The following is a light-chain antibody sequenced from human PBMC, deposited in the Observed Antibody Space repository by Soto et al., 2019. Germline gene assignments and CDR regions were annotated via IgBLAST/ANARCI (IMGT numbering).Light chain of an antibody. Sequence: QSALTQPASVSGSPGQSITISCTGTSSDIGRYNYVSWYQHHPGKAPKRLIYSVTTRPSGVSNRFSGSKSGNTASLTISELQAEDEADYYCSSYTSSSTLVFGGGTKLTVL. CDR2: SVT. J-gene: IGLJ2*01. CDR1: SSDIGRYNY. CDR3: SSYTSSSTLV. V-gene: IGLV2-14*03.